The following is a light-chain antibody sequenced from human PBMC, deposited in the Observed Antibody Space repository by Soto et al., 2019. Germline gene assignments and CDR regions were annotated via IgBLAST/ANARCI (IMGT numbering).Light chain of an antibody. V-gene: IGKV3-15*01. J-gene: IGKJ4*01. CDR3: QQYNVWPLT. Sequence: EIVMTQSPVTLSVSPGDRATLSCRASQSVNSNLAWYQQKPGQTPKLLIYVASTRATGIPARFSGSGSGTEFTLTISSLQSEDVAVYYCQQYNVWPLTFGGGTQVEFK. CDR1: QSVNSN. CDR2: VAS.